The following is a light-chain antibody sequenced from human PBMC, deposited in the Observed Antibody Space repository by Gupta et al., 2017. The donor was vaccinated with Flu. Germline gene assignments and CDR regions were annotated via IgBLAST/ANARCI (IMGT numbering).Light chain of an antibody. Sequence: RVSISCSGSSSNIGSKTVNWYQHVPGTAPKIIIYSDSQRPSGVPDRFSGSKSGTSASLAISGPQSEDEADYYCAAYDDSLDEFVFGTGTKVTVL. V-gene: IGLV1-44*01. J-gene: IGLJ1*01. CDR1: SSNIGSKT. CDR3: AAYDDSLDEFV. CDR2: SDS.